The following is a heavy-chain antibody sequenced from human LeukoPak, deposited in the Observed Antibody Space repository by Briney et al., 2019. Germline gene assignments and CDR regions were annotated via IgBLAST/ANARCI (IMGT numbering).Heavy chain of an antibody. D-gene: IGHD5-12*01. J-gene: IGHJ4*02. V-gene: IGHV4-61*01. CDR3: ARGGGYSGYGTFDY. CDR1: GGSVSSGSYY. Sequence: SETLSLTCTVSGGSVSSGSYYWSWIRQPPGKGLEWIGYIYYSGSTNYNPSLKSRVTISVDTSKNRFSLKLSSVTAADTAVYYCARGGGYSGYGTFDYWGQGTLVTVSS. CDR2: IYYSGST.